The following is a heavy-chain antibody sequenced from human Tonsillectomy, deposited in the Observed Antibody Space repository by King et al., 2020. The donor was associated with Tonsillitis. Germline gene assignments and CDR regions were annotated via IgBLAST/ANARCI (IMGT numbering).Heavy chain of an antibody. D-gene: IGHD3-22*01. CDR2: FHDSGHT. J-gene: IGHJ4*02. V-gene: IGHV4-59*01. CDR3: VTGAGWLPDY. Sequence: QLQESGPGLVKPSETLSLTCTVSGGSIRNNYLNWIRQPPGKGLEWIGLFHDSGHTNYNPSLKSRVTMSADTSKNQFSLNLSAVTAVETAVVYCVTGAGWLPDYWGQGTLVTVSS. CDR1: GGSIRNNY.